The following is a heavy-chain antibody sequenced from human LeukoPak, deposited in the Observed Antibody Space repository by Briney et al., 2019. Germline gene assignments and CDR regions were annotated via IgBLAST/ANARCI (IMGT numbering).Heavy chain of an antibody. CDR1: GFTFSFYM. CDR3: ARYDNWNDKRFDW. V-gene: IGHV3-21*01. CDR2: ISTSSSHI. D-gene: IGHD1-20*01. Sequence: NPGGSLRLSCTASGFTFSFYMMNWVRQAPGKGLEWVSSISTSSSHIYYADSLKGRFTVSRDNAQSALFLQMNNLRAEDTAGQYCARYDNWNDKRFDWWGQGTKVT. J-gene: IGHJ4*02.